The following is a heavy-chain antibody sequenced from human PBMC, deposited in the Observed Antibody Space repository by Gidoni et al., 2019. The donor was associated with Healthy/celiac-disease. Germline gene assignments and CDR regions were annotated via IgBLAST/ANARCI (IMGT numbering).Heavy chain of an antibody. CDR2: SSGSGGST. Sequence: EVKLFESGGGLVQPGGALRLSCAAPGFTFSSYAMSWDRQAPGKGVAWVSASSGSGGSTDYADSVKGRFTISRDNSKNTLYLQMNSLRAEDTAVYYCAKARSRPLKLFADYWGQGTLVTVSS. D-gene: IGHD3-3*01. CDR1: GFTFSSYA. V-gene: IGHV3-23*01. CDR3: AKARSRPLKLFADY. J-gene: IGHJ4*02.